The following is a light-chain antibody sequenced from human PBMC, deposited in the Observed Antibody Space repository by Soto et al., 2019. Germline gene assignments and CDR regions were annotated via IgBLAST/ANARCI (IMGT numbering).Light chain of an antibody. V-gene: IGLV1-44*01. CDR3: PAWDDSLNGFYV. Sequence: QSVLTQPPSASGTPGQMVTISCSGSSSNIGSNTVNWYQQLPGTAPKLLIYSNSQRPSGVPDRFSGSKSGTSASLAISGLQSEDEADYYCPAWDDSLNGFYVFGTGTKVTV. CDR2: SNS. CDR1: SSNIGSNT. J-gene: IGLJ1*01.